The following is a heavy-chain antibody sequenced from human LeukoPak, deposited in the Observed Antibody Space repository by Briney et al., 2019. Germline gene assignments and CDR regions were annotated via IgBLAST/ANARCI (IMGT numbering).Heavy chain of an antibody. CDR2: MNPNSGNT. J-gene: IGHJ6*02. Sequence: ASVNVSCMASGCTFTSYDINWVRPATGQGRAGMGWMNPNSGNTGYAQEFQGRVTMTRNTSISTAYMELSSLRSEDTAVYYCARESGYDFWSGYYSYYYGMDVWGQGTTVTVSS. D-gene: IGHD3-3*01. CDR3: ARESGYDFWSGYYSYYYGMDV. CDR1: GCTFTSYD. V-gene: IGHV1-8*01.